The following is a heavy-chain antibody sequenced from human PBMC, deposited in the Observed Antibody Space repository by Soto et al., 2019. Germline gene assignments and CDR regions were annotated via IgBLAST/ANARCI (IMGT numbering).Heavy chain of an antibody. CDR2: ISGSDGST. Sequence: EVQLLESGGGLVQPGGSLRLSCVASGFSFSSYAMSWVRQAPGKGLEWVSVISGSDGSTYYADSVKGRFTISRDNSKNTLYLQMNSLRAEDTAVYYCATAEVDYWGPGTLVTVSS. V-gene: IGHV3-23*01. CDR1: GFSFSSYA. J-gene: IGHJ4*02. CDR3: ATAEVDY.